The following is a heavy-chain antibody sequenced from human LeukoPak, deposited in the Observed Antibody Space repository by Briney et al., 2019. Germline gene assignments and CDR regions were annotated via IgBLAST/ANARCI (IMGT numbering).Heavy chain of an antibody. CDR1: GGTFSSYT. CDR2: ISGSGDNT. Sequence: SCKASGGTFSSYTMSWVRQAPGKGLEWVSGISGSGDNTHYADSVKGRFTISRDSSKDTLYLQMNSLRAEDTAVYYCAKGSAEYSYEGDHWGQGTLVTVSS. D-gene: IGHD5-18*01. V-gene: IGHV3-23*01. J-gene: IGHJ4*02. CDR3: AKGSAEYSYEGDH.